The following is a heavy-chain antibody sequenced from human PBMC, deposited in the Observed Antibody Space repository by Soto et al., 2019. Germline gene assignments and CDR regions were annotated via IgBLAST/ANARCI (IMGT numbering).Heavy chain of an antibody. D-gene: IGHD1-26*01. V-gene: IGHV3-30-3*01. CDR1: GFTFSANA. Sequence: QEQLVESGGDVVQSGRSLTLSCAASGFTFSANAMHWVRQAPGKGLEWVAVIAYDGTIKIYRDYVKGRFTISRDDSKSTLYLQMNSLRPEDTAVYYCARDKIKGAPDYLDSWGQGTLVTVSS. CDR2: IAYDGTIK. CDR3: ARDKIKGAPDYLDS. J-gene: IGHJ4*02.